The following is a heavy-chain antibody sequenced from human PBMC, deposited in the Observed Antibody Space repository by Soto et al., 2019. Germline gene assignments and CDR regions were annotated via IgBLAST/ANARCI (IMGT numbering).Heavy chain of an antibody. CDR1: GGSISSYY. V-gene: IGHV4-59*01. Sequence: SETLSLTCTVSGGSISSYYWSWIRQPPGKGLEWIGYIYYSGSTNYNPSLKSRVTISVDTSKNQFSLKLSSVTAADTAVYYCARESQGSGCPDYWGQGTLVTVSS. CDR2: IYYSGST. CDR3: ARESQGSGCPDY. J-gene: IGHJ4*02. D-gene: IGHD5-12*01.